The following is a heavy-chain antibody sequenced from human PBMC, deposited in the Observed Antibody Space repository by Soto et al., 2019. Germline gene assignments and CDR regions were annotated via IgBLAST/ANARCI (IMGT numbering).Heavy chain of an antibody. D-gene: IGHD3-3*01. Sequence: SETMSLTCTVSGGYITSSSYYWGLIRRPPGKGLEWIGSIYYSGSTYYNPSLKSRVTISVDTSKNQFSLKLSSVTAADTAVYYCASERDFWSGYRNWFDPWGQGTLVT. CDR3: ASERDFWSGYRNWFDP. J-gene: IGHJ5*02. V-gene: IGHV4-39*01. CDR2: IYYSGST. CDR1: GGYITSSSYY.